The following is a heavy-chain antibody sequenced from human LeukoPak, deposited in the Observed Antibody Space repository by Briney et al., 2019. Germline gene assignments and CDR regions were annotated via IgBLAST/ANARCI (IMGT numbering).Heavy chain of an antibody. J-gene: IGHJ3*02. V-gene: IGHV4-59*08. CDR2: IYYSGST. CDR1: GGSISSYY. D-gene: IGHD5-24*01. Sequence: PSETLSLTCTVSGGSISSYYWSWIRQPPGKGLEWIGYIYYSGSTNYNPSLKSRVTISVDTSKNQFSLKLSSVTAADTAVYYCARHEATIGPIGAFDIWGQGTMVTVSS. CDR3: ARHEATIGPIGAFDI.